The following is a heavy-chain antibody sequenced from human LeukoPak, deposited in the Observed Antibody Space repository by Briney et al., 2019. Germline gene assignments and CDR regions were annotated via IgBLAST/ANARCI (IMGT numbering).Heavy chain of an antibody. Sequence: PSETLSLTCTVSGGSISSGDYYWSWIRQPPGKGLEWIGYIYYSGSTYYNPSLKSRVTISVDTSKNQFSLKLSSVTAADTAVYYCARELLLNYYFDYWGQGTLVTVSS. CDR2: IYYSGST. V-gene: IGHV4-30-4*01. CDR3: ARELLLNYYFDY. J-gene: IGHJ4*02. D-gene: IGHD3-22*01. CDR1: GGSISSGDYY.